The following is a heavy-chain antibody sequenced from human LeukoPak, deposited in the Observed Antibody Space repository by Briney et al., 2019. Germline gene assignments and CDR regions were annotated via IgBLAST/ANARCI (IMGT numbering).Heavy chain of an antibody. J-gene: IGHJ6*03. D-gene: IGHD3-10*01. CDR1: GGSITGYY. Sequence: RTSETLSLTCTVSGGSITGYYWSWVRQAPGKGLEWVSGINWNGGSTGYADSVKGRFTISRDNAKNSLYLQMNSLRAEDTALYHCARASALNTMVRGVITDYYYYMDVWGKGTTVTVSS. V-gene: IGHV3-20*01. CDR3: ARASALNTMVRGVITDYYYYMDV. CDR2: INWNGGST.